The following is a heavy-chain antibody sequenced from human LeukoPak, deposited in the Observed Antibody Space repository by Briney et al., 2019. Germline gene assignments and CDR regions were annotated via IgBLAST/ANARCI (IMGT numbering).Heavy chain of an antibody. Sequence: PGGSLRLSCAASGFTFSNAWMSWVRQAPGKGLEWVGRIKSKTDGGTTDYAAPVKGRFTISRDDSKNTLYLQMNSLKTEDTAVYYCAKEISSKGNAFDIWGQGTMVTVSS. D-gene: IGHD2-15*01. CDR1: GFTFSNAW. CDR3: AKEISSKGNAFDI. CDR2: IKSKTDGGTT. V-gene: IGHV3-15*01. J-gene: IGHJ3*02.